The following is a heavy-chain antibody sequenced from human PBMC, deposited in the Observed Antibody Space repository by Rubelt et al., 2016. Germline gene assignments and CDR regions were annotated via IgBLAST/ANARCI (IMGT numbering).Heavy chain of an antibody. CDR2: INAGNGNT. J-gene: IGHJ4*02. D-gene: IGHD2-8*01. V-gene: IGHV1-3*01. Sequence: QVQLVQSGAEVKKPGASVKVSCTASGYTFTSYAMHWVRQAPGQRLEWMGWINAGNGNTKYSQKFQGRVTITRDTSARTAYMELSSLRSEDTAVYYCARAQRIRLLMVYAPTFDYWGQGTLVTVSS. CDR3: ARAQRIRLLMVYAPTFDY. CDR1: GYTFTSYA.